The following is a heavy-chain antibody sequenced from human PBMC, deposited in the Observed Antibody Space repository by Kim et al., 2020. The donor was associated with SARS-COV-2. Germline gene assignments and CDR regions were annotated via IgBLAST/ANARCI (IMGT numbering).Heavy chain of an antibody. V-gene: IGHV3-64D*06. CDR3: VNAPPLDYGGYYFDY. D-gene: IGHD4-17*01. Sequence: GGSLRLSCSASGFTFSSYAMHWVRQAPGKGLEYVSAISSNGGSTYYADSVKGRFTISRDNSKNTLYLQMNSRRAEDTAVYYCVNAPPLDYGGYYFDYWGQGTLVTVSS. J-gene: IGHJ4*02. CDR1: GFTFSSYA. CDR2: ISSNGGST.